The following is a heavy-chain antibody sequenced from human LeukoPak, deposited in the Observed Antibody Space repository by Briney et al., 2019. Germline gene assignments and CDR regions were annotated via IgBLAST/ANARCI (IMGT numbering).Heavy chain of an antibody. Sequence: SLTLSLTCTVSGGAISSGGYFWSWVRQHPGKGLEWLGYIYYSGSTYYNPSLKSRVTISVDTSKNQFSLKLSSVTAADTAVYYCARAPTKAPLYYFDYWGQGTLVTVSS. V-gene: IGHV4-31*03. CDR2: IYYSGST. D-gene: IGHD2/OR15-2a*01. J-gene: IGHJ4*02. CDR3: ARAPTKAPLYYFDY. CDR1: GGAISSGGYF.